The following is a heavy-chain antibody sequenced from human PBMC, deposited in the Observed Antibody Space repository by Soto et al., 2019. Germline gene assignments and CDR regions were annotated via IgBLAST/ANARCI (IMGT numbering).Heavy chain of an antibody. CDR2: IYYSGST. CDR1: GGSVSSGSYY. V-gene: IGHV4-61*01. D-gene: IGHD6-13*01. CDR3: ASKMYSSRLVPFY. Sequence: SETLSLTCTVSGGSVSSGSYYWSWIRQPPGKGLEWIGYIYYSGSTNYNPSLKSRVTISVDTSKNQFSLKLSSVTAADTAVYYCASKMYSSRLVPFYWGQGTLVTVSS. J-gene: IGHJ4*02.